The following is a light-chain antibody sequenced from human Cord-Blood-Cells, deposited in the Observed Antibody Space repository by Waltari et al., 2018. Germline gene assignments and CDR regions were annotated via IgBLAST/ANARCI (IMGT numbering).Light chain of an antibody. J-gene: IGLJ2*01. CDR3: SAYTSSSTL. V-gene: IGLV2-14*03. CDR2: DVS. Sequence: QSALTQPASVSGSPGQSITISCTGTSSDAGGYNYVSWYQHHPAKAPKLMSYDVSNWPCGVSNRFLGSKSGNTASRTISGLQAEDEADYYCSAYTSSSTLFGGGTKLTAL. CDR1: SSDAGGYNY.